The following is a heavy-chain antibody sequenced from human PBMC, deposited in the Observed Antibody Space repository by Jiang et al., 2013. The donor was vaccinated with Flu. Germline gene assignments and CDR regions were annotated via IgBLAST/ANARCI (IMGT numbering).Heavy chain of an antibody. D-gene: IGHD6-6*01. Sequence: SGAEVKKPRSSVKVSCKVSGGTFGTYTIHWVRQAPGQGLEWMGGISAYNGNTNYAQKLQGRVTMTTDTSTSTAYMELRSLRSDDTAVYYCASVRLGSSSIAARGHEFDYYYYGMDV. CDR1: GGTFGTYT. CDR3: ASVRLGSSSIAARGHEFDYYYYGMDV. J-gene: IGHJ6*01. V-gene: IGHV1-18*01. CDR2: ISAYNGNT.